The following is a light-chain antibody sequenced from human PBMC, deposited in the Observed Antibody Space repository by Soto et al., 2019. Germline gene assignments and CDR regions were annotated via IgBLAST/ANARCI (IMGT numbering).Light chain of an antibody. J-gene: IGKJ4*01. CDR1: QSVTTF. Sequence: EIVLTQSPVTLSLSPGERATLSCRASQSVTTFLAWYQQKPGQAPRLLIYDVSNRANGIPARFSGSGSGTDFTLTISGLEPEDFAVYNCQQRINWPLTFGGGTKVEIK. CDR3: QQRINWPLT. CDR2: DVS. V-gene: IGKV3-11*01.